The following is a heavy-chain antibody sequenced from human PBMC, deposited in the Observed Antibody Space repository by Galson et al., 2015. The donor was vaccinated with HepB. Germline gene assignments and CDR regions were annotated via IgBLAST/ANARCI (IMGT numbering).Heavy chain of an antibody. V-gene: IGHV4-61*02. D-gene: IGHD1-26*01. Sequence: TLSLTCTVSGGSISSGSYYWSWIRQPAGKGLEWIGRIYTSGSTNYNPSLKSRVTMSVDTSKNQFSLKLSSVTAADTAVYYCARDLMGASYFDYWGQGTLVTVSS. J-gene: IGHJ4*02. CDR2: IYTSGST. CDR3: ARDLMGASYFDY. CDR1: GGSISSGSYY.